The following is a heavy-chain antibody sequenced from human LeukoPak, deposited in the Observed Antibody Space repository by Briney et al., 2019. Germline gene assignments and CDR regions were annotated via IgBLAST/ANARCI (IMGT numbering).Heavy chain of an antibody. V-gene: IGHV4-34*01. CDR2: INHSGST. CDR3: ARGGDIVVVPAAALDY. D-gene: IGHD2-2*01. Sequence: SETLSLTCAVYGGSFSGYYWSWIRQPPGKGLEWSGEINHSGSTNYNPSLKSRVTISVDTSKNQFSLKLSSVTAADTAVYYCARGGDIVVVPAAALDYWGQGTLVTVSS. CDR1: GGSFSGYY. J-gene: IGHJ4*02.